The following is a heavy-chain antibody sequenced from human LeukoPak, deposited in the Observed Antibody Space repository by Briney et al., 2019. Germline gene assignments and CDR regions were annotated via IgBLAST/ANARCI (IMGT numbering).Heavy chain of an antibody. CDR1: GDSVSGNSTA. D-gene: IGHD5-24*01. CDR3: ARGGQGDGYSADEAFDF. Sequence: SQTLSLTCAISGDSVSGNSTAYNWIRQSPSRGLEWLGRTYHRSKWYNDYAVSVKSRITINPDTSKNQLSLQLNSVTPDDTAVYYCARGGQGDGYSADEAFDFWGQGTMVTVSS. V-gene: IGHV6-1*01. J-gene: IGHJ3*01. CDR2: TYHRSKWYN.